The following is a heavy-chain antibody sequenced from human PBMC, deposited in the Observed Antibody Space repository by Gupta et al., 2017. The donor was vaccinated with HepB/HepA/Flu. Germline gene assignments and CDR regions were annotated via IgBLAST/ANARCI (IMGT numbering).Heavy chain of an antibody. CDR2: IYHSGST. J-gene: IGHJ4*02. D-gene: IGHD3-22*01. Sequence: QVQLQESGPGLVKPSGTLSLTCAVSGGSISSSNCWSWVRQPPGKGLEWIGEIYHSGSTNYNPSLKSRVTISVDKSKNQFSLKLSSVTAADTAVYYCARAPRADYYDSSGYFDYWGQGTLVTVSS. V-gene: IGHV4-4*02. CDR1: GGSISSSNC. CDR3: ARAPRADYYDSSGYFDY.